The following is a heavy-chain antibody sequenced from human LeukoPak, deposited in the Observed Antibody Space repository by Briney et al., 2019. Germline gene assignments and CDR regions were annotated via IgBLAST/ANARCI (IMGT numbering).Heavy chain of an antibody. CDR1: GGTFSSYA. CDR3: ARHRGYDFWSGMDV. V-gene: IGHV1-69*01. D-gene: IGHD3-3*01. Sequence: GSSVKVSCKASGGTFSSYAISWVRQAPGQGLEWMGGIIPIFGTANYAQKFQGRVTITADESTSTAYMELSSLRSEDTAVYYCARHRGYDFWSGMDVWGKGTTVTVSS. CDR2: IIPIFGTA. J-gene: IGHJ6*03.